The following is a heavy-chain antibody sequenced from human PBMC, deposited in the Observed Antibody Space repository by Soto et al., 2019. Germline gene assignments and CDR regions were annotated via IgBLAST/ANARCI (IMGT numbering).Heavy chain of an antibody. CDR2: IWYDGSNK. CDR3: ARGVLALGGVVIYLYGMDV. V-gene: IGHV3-33*01. Sequence: PGGSLRLSCAASGFTFSSYGMHWVRQATGKGLEWVAVIWYDGSNKYYADSVKGRFTISRDNSKNTLYLQMNSLRAEDTAVYYCARGVLALGGVVIYLYGMDVWGQGTTVTVSS. CDR1: GFTFSSYG. D-gene: IGHD3-3*01. J-gene: IGHJ6*02.